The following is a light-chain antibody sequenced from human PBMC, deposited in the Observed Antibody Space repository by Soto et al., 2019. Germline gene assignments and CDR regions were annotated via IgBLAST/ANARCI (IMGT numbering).Light chain of an antibody. J-gene: IGKJ4*01. CDR2: RAS. CDR1: QSVSSSF. CDR3: QQYESSPLT. V-gene: IGKV3-20*01. Sequence: EIVLTQSPDTLCLSPGGRATLSCRASQSVSSSFLAWYHQKPGQAPRLLIYRASSRATGIPDRFTGSGSGTDLTLTISRLEPEDFAVYYCQQYESSPLTFGGGTKVEIK.